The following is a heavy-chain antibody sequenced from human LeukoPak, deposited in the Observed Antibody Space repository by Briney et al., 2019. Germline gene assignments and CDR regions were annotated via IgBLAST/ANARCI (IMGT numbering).Heavy chain of an antibody. J-gene: IGHJ5*02. CDR2: MYYSGST. D-gene: IGHD3-22*01. CDR3: ARPYYYDSRIDP. V-gene: IGHV4-30-4*01. Sequence: PSQTLSLTCTVSGGSISSGDNYWSWIRQPPGKGLEWIAYMYYSGSTYYNPSLKSRVTMSADTSKNQLSLKLSSLTAADSAVYYCARPYYYDSRIDPWGQGILVTVSS. CDR1: GGSISSGDNY.